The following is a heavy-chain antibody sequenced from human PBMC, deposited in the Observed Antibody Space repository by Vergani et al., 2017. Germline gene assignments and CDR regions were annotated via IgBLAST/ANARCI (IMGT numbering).Heavy chain of an antibody. D-gene: IGHD1-26*01. CDR3: ARDRGNSADYNFDY. CDR1: GYTFRNYG. CDR2: ISVYNGET. Sequence: QVQLVQSGAEVKKPGASMKVSCEGSGYTFRNYGISWVRQTPGEGLEWLGWISVYNGETKFAQKFQGRVTLTRDTSTDTAYMEMGSLRSDDTAVYYCARDRGNSADYNFDYGGQGTLVTVSS. V-gene: IGHV1-18*04. J-gene: IGHJ4*02.